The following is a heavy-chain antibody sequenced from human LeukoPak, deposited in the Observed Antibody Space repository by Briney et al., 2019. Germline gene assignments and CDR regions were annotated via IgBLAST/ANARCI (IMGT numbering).Heavy chain of an antibody. Sequence: PSETLSLTCTVSGGSISSGNYYWSWIRQPAGKGLEWVGRVYNGGRTDYNPSLKSRVTMSLDTANDQFSMKMNSVTAADTAVYYCARGYISSLASPGELDPWGQGTLVTVSS. CDR3: ARGYISSLASPGELDP. CDR1: GGSISSGNYY. V-gene: IGHV4-61*02. J-gene: IGHJ5*02. CDR2: VYNGGRT. D-gene: IGHD2-2*02.